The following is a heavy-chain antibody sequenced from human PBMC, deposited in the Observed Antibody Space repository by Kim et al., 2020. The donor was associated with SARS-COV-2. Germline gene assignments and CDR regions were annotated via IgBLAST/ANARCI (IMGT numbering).Heavy chain of an antibody. J-gene: IGHJ4*02. V-gene: IGHV1-18*01. CDR3: ARGHFWSGQPVDY. D-gene: IGHD3-3*02. Sequence: YAQKLQGRATMTTDTSTSTAYMELRSLRSDDTAVYYCARGHFWSGQPVDYWGQGTLVTVSS.